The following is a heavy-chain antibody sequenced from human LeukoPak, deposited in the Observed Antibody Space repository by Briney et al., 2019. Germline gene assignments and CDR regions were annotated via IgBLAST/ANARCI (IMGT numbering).Heavy chain of an antibody. CDR2: IHHSGST. D-gene: IGHD2-15*01. CDR3: AREVGYCSGGSCYSYFDY. J-gene: IGHJ4*02. Sequence: PSETLSLTCAVYGGSFSYYYWTWIRQPPGKGLEWIGEIHHSGSTNYNPSLKSRVTISVDTSKNQFSLKLSSATAADTAVYYCAREVGYCSGGSCYSYFDYWGQGTLVTVSS. CDR1: GGSFSYYY. V-gene: IGHV4-34*01.